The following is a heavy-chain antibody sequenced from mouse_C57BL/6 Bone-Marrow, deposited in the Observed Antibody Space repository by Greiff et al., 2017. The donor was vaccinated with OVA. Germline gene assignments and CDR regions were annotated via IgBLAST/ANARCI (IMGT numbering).Heavy chain of an antibody. CDR1: GFSLTSYA. J-gene: IGHJ2*01. V-gene: IGHV2-9-1*01. CDR2: IWTGGGT. D-gene: IGHD2-14*01. Sequence: QVQLKQSGPGLVAPSQCLSITCTVSGFSLTSYAISWVRQPPGQGLEWLGVIWTGGGTNYNSALNSRLSISKDNSKSKVFLKMNRLQTDDTARYYCARHYYRKNDFDYWGQGTTLTVSS. CDR3: ARHYYRKNDFDY.